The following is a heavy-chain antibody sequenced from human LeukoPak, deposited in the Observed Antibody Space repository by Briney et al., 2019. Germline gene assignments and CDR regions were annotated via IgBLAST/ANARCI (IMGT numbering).Heavy chain of an antibody. J-gene: IGHJ6*03. Sequence: SETLSLTCAVSGVSISSGSYYWSWIRQPAGKGLEWIGRIYTSGSTNYNPSLESRVTISVDTTQNQFSLKLSSVTATDMAVYYCARDGGLTNRMDVWGKGTTVTVSS. CDR1: GVSISSGSYY. CDR3: ARDGGLTNRMDV. V-gene: IGHV4-61*02. CDR2: IYTSGST. D-gene: IGHD1-14*01.